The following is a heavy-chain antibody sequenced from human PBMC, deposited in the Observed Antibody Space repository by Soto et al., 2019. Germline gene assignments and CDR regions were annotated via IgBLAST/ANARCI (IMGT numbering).Heavy chain of an antibody. J-gene: IGHJ4*02. CDR3: AKDSQPPPEWLRSDIDY. CDR1: VFTFSDYV. V-gene: IGHV3-33*06. D-gene: IGHD5-12*01. Sequence: GRSLTRSCATAVFTFSDYVMHWVRQAPGKGLECVAVLWYNGSAKFYADSVKGRFTTSRDNSKTTLYLQMNSLRAEDTAVYYSAKDSQPPPEWLRSDIDYWGQGTLVPVSS. CDR2: LWYNGSAK.